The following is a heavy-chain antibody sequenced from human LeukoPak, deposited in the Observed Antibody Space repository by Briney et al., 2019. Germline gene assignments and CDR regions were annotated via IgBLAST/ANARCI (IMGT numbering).Heavy chain of an antibody. CDR1: GFTFSNAW. J-gene: IGHJ6*03. CDR3: TTLEGGVSGPHYYYYMDV. D-gene: IGHD5/OR15-5a*01. V-gene: IGHV3-15*01. Sequence: GGSPRLSCAASGFTFSNAWMSWVRQAPGKGLEWVGRIKSKTDGGTTDYAAPVKGRFTISRDDSKNTLYLQMNSLKTEDTAVYYCTTLEGGVSGPHYYYYMDVWGKGTTVTISS. CDR2: IKSKTDGGTT.